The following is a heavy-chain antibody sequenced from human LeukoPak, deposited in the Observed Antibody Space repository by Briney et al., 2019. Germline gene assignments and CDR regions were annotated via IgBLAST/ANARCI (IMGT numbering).Heavy chain of an antibody. D-gene: IGHD6-19*01. CDR1: GFTFSSYA. CDR2: ISGSGDST. CDR3: AKGDRIAVAGTGGDY. V-gene: IGHV3-23*01. J-gene: IGHJ4*02. Sequence: GGSLRLSCAASGFTFSSYAMSWVRQAPGKGLEWVSAISGSGDSTYYADSVKGRFTISRDNSKNTLYLQMNSLRAEDTAVYYCAKGDRIAVAGTGGDYWGQGTLVTVSS.